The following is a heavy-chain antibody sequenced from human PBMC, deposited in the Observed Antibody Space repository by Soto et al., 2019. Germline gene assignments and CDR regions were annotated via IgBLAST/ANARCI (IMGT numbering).Heavy chain of an antibody. CDR3: AVTGDYFDY. D-gene: IGHD2-21*02. CDR2: TRNKANSYTT. Sequence: GGSLRLSCAASGFTFSDHYMDWVRQAPGKGLEWVGRTRNKANSYTTEYAASVKGRFTISRDDSKNSLYLQMNSLKTEDTAVYYCAVTGDYFDYWGQGTLVTVSS. J-gene: IGHJ4*02. V-gene: IGHV3-72*01. CDR1: GFTFSDHY.